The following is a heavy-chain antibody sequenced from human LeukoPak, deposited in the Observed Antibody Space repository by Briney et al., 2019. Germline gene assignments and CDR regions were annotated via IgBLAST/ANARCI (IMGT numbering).Heavy chain of an antibody. CDR3: AKCRSRTPYYGMDV. CDR1: GFTFSSYA. D-gene: IGHD6-19*01. J-gene: IGHJ6*02. Sequence: GGSLRLSCAASGFTFSSYAMSWVRQAPGKGLEWVSTIGGSGGSTYYADSVKGRFTISRDNSKNTLYLQMNSLRAEDTAVYYCAKCRSRTPYYGMDVWGQGTTVTASS. CDR2: IGGSGGST. V-gene: IGHV3-23*01.